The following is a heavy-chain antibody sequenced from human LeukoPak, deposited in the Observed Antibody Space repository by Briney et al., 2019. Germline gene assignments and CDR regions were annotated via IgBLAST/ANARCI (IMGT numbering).Heavy chain of an antibody. D-gene: IGHD3-10*01. CDR3: AKLRGHYYGSGPSGDAFDI. J-gene: IGHJ3*02. CDR1: GFTFSSYG. CDR2: ISYDGSNK. V-gene: IGHV3-30*18. Sequence: GGSLRLSCAASGFTFSSYGMHWVRQAPGKGLEWVAVISYDGSNKYYADSVKGRFTISRDNSKNTLYLQMNSLRAEDTAVYYCAKLRGHYYGSGPSGDAFDIWGQGTMVTVSS.